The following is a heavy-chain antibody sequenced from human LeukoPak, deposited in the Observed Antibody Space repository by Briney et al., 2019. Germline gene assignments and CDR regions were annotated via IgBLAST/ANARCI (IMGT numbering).Heavy chain of an antibody. V-gene: IGHV1-18*01. J-gene: IGHJ4*02. CDR1: GGTFSSYA. CDR3: ARWYYHDSSAYYFPGDY. D-gene: IGHD3-22*01. Sequence: ASVKVSCKASGGTFSSYAISWVRQAPGQGLEWMGWISAYNGNTNYAQKLQGRVTMTTDTSTSTAYMELRSLRSDDTAVYYCARWYYHDSSAYYFPGDYWGQGTLVTVSS. CDR2: ISAYNGNT.